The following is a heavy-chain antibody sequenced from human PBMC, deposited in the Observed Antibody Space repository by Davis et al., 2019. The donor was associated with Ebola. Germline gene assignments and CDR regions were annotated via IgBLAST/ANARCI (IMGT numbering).Heavy chain of an antibody. CDR3: ARGALDYYDSSGYYSSGWFDP. CDR1: GGSISSSSYY. D-gene: IGHD3-22*01. CDR2: IYYSGST. V-gene: IGHV4-39*07. J-gene: IGHJ5*02. Sequence: PSETLSLTCTVSGGSISSSSYYWGWIRQPPGKGLEWIGSIYYSGSTYYNPSLKSRVTISVDTSKNQFSLKLSSVTAADTAVYYCARGALDYYDSSGYYSSGWFDPWGQGTLVTVSS.